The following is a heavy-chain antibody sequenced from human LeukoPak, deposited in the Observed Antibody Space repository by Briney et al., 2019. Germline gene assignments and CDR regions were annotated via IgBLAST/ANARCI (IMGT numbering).Heavy chain of an antibody. Sequence: GGSLRLSCAASGFTFNSYSMNWVRQAPGKGLEWVSSISSSSSYIYYADSVKGRFTISRDNAKNSLYLEMNNLRAEDTALYYCARDPVGDYNFYYMDVWGKGTTVTVSS. CDR3: ARDPVGDYNFYYMDV. J-gene: IGHJ6*03. V-gene: IGHV3-21*04. CDR2: ISSSSSYI. D-gene: IGHD4/OR15-4a*01. CDR1: GFTFNSYS.